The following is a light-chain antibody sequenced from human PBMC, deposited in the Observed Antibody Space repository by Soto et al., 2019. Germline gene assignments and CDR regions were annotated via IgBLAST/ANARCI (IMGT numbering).Light chain of an antibody. V-gene: IGKV3-20*01. J-gene: IGKJ2*01. CDR1: QSVISSY. Sequence: EIVLTQSPGTLSLSPGARATLSCRASQSVISSYLTWYQQKPGQAPRVLVYGPSRRATGIPDRFSGSGSGTDFTLTISRLEPEDFAVYYCQHYGSSPGYTFGQGTKLEIK. CDR2: GPS. CDR3: QHYGSSPGYT.